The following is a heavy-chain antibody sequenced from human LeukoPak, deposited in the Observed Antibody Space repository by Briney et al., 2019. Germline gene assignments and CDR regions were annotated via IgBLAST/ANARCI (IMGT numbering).Heavy chain of an antibody. J-gene: IGHJ4*02. D-gene: IGHD2-15*01. CDR2: ISYDGSNK. V-gene: IGHV3-30*18. CDR3: AKDQWEYCSGGSCYSFDY. Sequence: GGSLRLSCAASGFTFSSHGMHWVRQAPGKGLEWVAVISYDGSNKYYADSVKGRLTISRDNSKNTLYLQMNSLRAEDTAVYYCAKDQWEYCSGGSCYSFDYWGQGTLVTVSS. CDR1: GFTFSSHG.